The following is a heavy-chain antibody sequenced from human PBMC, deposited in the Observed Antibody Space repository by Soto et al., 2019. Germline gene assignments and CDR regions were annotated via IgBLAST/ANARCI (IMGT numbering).Heavy chain of an antibody. CDR1: GYTFTSYA. CDR2: INAGNGNT. V-gene: IGHV1-3*01. Sequence: ASVKVSCKASGYTFTSYAMHWVRQAPGQRLEWMGWINAGNGNTKYSQKFQGRVTITRDTSASTACMELSSLRSEDTAVYYCARVVAVAGVDYWGQGTLVTVSS. CDR3: ARVVAVAGVDY. J-gene: IGHJ4*02. D-gene: IGHD6-19*01.